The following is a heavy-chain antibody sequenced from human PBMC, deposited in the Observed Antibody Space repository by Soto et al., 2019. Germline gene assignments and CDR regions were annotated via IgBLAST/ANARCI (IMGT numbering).Heavy chain of an antibody. V-gene: IGHV4-59*08. CDR3: AKTSGDTFDY. Sequence: SETLSLTCTVSGVSISSYYWSWIRQPPGKGLEWIGYIYYSGSTNYNPSLKSRVTISVDTSKNQFSLKLSSVTAADTAVYYCAKTSGDTFDYWGQGTLVTVSS. D-gene: IGHD2-21*01. J-gene: IGHJ4*02. CDR2: IYYSGST. CDR1: GVSISSYY.